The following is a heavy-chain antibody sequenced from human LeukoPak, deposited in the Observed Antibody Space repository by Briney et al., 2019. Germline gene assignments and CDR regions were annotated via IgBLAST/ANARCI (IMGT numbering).Heavy chain of an antibody. D-gene: IGHD3-3*02. CDR3: ARMYWQLGYYYMGV. CDR1: GGSITNNVHH. CDR2: THYSGSA. J-gene: IGHJ6*03. V-gene: IGHV4-39*07. Sequence: SETLSLTCTVSGGSITNNVHHWGWIRQPPGKGLEWIGTTHYSGSAYYNPSLKSRVTTSVDTSKNHFSLKLSSVTAADTAVYYCARMYWQLGYYYMGVWGKGTTVTVSS.